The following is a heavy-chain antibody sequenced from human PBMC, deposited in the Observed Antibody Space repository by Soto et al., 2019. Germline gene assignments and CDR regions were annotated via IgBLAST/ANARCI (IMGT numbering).Heavy chain of an antibody. V-gene: IGHV3-48*01. CDR3: VFDFWLVPTV. Sequence: EVQLVESGGGLVQPGGSLKLSCAASGFTFSTHSMNWVRQAQGRGLEWVSYIHSMSSWEVYADSVRGRFTVSTANAKNSLYLQMSSLRAEDTAVYYCVFDFWLVPTVWGKGTTVTVSS. D-gene: IGHD6-19*01. J-gene: IGHJ6*04. CDR2: IHSMSSWE. CDR1: GFTFSTHS.